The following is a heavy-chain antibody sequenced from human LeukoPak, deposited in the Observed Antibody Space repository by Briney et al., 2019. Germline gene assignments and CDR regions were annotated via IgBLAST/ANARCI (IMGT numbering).Heavy chain of an antibody. CDR2: FYSGDNT. CDR1: EFTVSRNY. Sequence: GGSLRLSCVGSEFTVSRNYMSWVRQAPGKGLEWVSVFYSGDNTYYADSVKGRFTISRDNAKNTLYLQMHSLRADDTAVYYCARGSTSGWPDYFDYWGQGSVVTVSS. D-gene: IGHD6-19*01. J-gene: IGHJ4*02. CDR3: ARGSTSGWPDYFDY. V-gene: IGHV3-66*01.